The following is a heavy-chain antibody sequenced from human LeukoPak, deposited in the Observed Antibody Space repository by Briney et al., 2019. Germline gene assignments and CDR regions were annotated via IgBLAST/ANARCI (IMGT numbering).Heavy chain of an antibody. V-gene: IGHV3-23*01. J-gene: IGHJ3*02. CDR2: ISGSGGTT. CDR3: AKDMIPGAKYCSGGSCYSENAFDI. CDR1: GITFSSYA. D-gene: IGHD2-15*01. Sequence: GGSLRLSCAASGITFSSYAMSWVRQAPGKGLEWVSDISGSGGTTYYADSVKGRFTISRDNSKNTLYLQMNSLRAEDTAVYYCAKDMIPGAKYCSGGSCYSENAFDIWGQGTMVTVSS.